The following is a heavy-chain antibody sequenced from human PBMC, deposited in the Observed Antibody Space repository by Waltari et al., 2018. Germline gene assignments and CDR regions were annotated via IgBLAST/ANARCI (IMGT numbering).Heavy chain of an antibody. CDR3: ASVRNWNDAGYYYYGMDV. V-gene: IGHV1-69*02. J-gene: IGHJ6*02. CDR1: GGTFSSYT. D-gene: IGHD1-1*01. CDR2: INPILGIA. Sequence: QVQLVQSGAEVKKPGSSVKVSCKASGGTFSSYTISWVRQAPGQGLEWMGRINPILGIANYAHKFQGGVTITAYKSTSTAYMELSSLRSEDTAVYYGASVRNWNDAGYYYYGMDVWGQGTTVTVSS.